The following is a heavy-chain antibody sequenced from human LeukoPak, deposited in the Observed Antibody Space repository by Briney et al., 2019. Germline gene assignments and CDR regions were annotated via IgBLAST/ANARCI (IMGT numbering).Heavy chain of an antibody. V-gene: IGHV4-39*07. CDR2: IYYSGST. Sequence: KPSETLSLTCTVSGGSISSSSYYWGWLRPPPGKGLEWIGSIYYSGSTYYNPSLKSRVTISVDTSKNQFSLKLSSVTAADTAVYYCARGQWLPVFDFWGQGTLVTVSS. CDR1: GGSISSSSYY. D-gene: IGHD3-22*01. J-gene: IGHJ4*02. CDR3: ARGQWLPVFDF.